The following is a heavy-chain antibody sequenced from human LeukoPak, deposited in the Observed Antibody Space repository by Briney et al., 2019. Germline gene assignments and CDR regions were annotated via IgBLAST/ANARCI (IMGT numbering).Heavy chain of an antibody. Sequence: ASVKVSCKASGYTFTNYAIHWVRQAPGQGLEWMGWINPKSGVTNFAQYFQGRVTMTRDTSSTTVYMELTRLRSDDTAVYYCARPLGSLKEYWWFDPWGQGTLVTVSS. CDR3: ARPLGSLKEYWWFDP. D-gene: IGHD2/OR15-2a*01. CDR1: GYTFTNYA. V-gene: IGHV1-2*02. CDR2: INPKSGVT. J-gene: IGHJ5*02.